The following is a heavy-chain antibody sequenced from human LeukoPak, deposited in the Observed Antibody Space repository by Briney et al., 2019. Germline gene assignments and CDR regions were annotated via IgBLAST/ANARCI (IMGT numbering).Heavy chain of an antibody. Sequence: GGSLRLSCAASGFIFTNAWMRWVRQAPGKGLEWVGRIRSKNSGGTTEYAAPVKGRFTISRDDSKNKLFLQMNSLKSEDTAVYFCAVLGDYRVAWGQGTLVTVSS. CDR2: IRSKNSGGTT. CDR3: AVLGDYRVA. CDR1: GFIFTNAW. D-gene: IGHD4-17*01. V-gene: IGHV3-15*01. J-gene: IGHJ5*02.